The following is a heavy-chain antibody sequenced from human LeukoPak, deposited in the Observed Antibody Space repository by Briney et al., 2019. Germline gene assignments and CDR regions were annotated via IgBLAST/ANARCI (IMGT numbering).Heavy chain of an antibody. Sequence: PGRSLRLSCAASGFTFSSYGMHWVRQAPGKGLEWVAVISYDGSNKYYADSVKGRFTISRDNSKNTLYLQMNSLRAEDTAVYYCARDWYFDYWGQGTLVTVSS. CDR2: ISYDGSNK. CDR1: GFTFSSYG. V-gene: IGHV3-30*03. J-gene: IGHJ4*02. CDR3: ARDWYFDY.